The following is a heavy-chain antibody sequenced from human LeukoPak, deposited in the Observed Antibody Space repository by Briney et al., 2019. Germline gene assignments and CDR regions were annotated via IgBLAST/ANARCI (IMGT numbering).Heavy chain of an antibody. J-gene: IGHJ6*02. CDR1: GYSISSGYY. CDR2: IYHSGST. V-gene: IGHV4-38-2*02. D-gene: IGHD6-13*01. Sequence: SETLSLTCTVSGYSISSGYYWGWIRQPPGKGLEWIGSIYHSGSTYYNPSLKSRVTISVDTSKNQFSLKLGSVTAADTAVYYCATSAGTPGDYYYGMDVWGQGTTVTVSS. CDR3: ATSAGTPGDYYYGMDV.